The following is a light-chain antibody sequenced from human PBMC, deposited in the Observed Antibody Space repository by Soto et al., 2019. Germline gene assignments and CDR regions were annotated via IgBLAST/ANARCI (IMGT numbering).Light chain of an antibody. CDR1: QSLLQRNGYNY. Sequence: DIVMTQSPLSLPVTPGEPASISRWSSQSLLQRNGYNYLDWYLQKPGQSPQLLIYLGSNRASGVPDRFSGSGSGTDFTLKISRVEAEDVGVYYCMQALQTPLTFGPGTKLEIK. V-gene: IGKV2-28*01. J-gene: IGKJ2*01. CDR3: MQALQTPLT. CDR2: LGS.